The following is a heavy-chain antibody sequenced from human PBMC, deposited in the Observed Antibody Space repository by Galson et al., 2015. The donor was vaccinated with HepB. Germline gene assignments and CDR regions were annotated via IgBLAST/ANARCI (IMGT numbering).Heavy chain of an antibody. CDR1: GLSFSSSK. CDR2: ISESGSSA. Sequence: SLRLSCAASGLSFSSSKMQWVRQAPGKGPELVSAISESGSSAYYANSVKGRFTISRDNSKNTLYLQMDSLRAEDMAVYYCARGVYVGSGKYYLDNWGQGTLVTVSS. V-gene: IGHV3-64*01. J-gene: IGHJ4*02. D-gene: IGHD3-10*01. CDR3: ARGVYVGSGKYYLDN.